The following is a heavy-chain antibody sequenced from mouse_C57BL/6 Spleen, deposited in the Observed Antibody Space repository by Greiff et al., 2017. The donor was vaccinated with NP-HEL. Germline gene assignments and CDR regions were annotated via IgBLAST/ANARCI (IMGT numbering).Heavy chain of an antibody. Sequence: EVKLVESGEGLVKPGGSLKLSCAASGFTFSSYAMSWVRQTPEKRLEWVAYISSGGDYIYYADTVKGRFTISRDNARNTLYLQMSSLKSEDTAMYYCTRDRDGNYAMDYWGQGTSVTVSS. V-gene: IGHV5-9-1*02. CDR1: GFTFSSYA. J-gene: IGHJ4*01. CDR3: TRDRDGNYAMDY. CDR2: ISSGGDYI. D-gene: IGHD2-1*01.